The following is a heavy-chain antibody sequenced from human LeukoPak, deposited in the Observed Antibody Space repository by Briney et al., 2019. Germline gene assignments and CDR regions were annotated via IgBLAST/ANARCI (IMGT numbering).Heavy chain of an antibody. CDR2: IKQDGSEK. D-gene: IGHD7-27*01. V-gene: IGHV3-7*03. Sequence: GGSLRLSCAASGFTFSSYWMSWVRQAPGKGLEWVANIKQDGSEKYYVDSVKGRFTISRDNAKNSLYLQMNSLRAEDTAVYYCAKDSGAGDYYYYMDVWGKGTTVTISS. CDR1: GFTFSSYW. CDR3: AKDSGAGDYYYYMDV. J-gene: IGHJ6*03.